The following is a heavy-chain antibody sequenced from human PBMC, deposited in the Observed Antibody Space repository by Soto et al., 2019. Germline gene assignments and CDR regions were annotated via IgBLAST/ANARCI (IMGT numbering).Heavy chain of an antibody. CDR1: GFTFKRVW. D-gene: IGHD2-21*01. V-gene: IGHV3-7*01. CDR2: INGDGSAQ. J-gene: IGHJ3*02. CDR3: ARDPLFGAFDI. Sequence: TGGSLRLSCAASGFTFKRVWMSWVRQAPGKGLEWVANINGDGSAQDYADSVKGRFAISRDNPKNSLYLQMNSLRADDTAVYYCARDPLFGAFDIWGQGTMVNVS.